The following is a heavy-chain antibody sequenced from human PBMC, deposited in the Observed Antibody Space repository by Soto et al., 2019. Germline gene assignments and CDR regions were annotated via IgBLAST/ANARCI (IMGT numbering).Heavy chain of an antibody. CDR2: ISYDGSNK. V-gene: IGHV3-30*18. Sequence: QVQLVESGGGVVQPGRSLRLSCAGSGFTFSSYGMHWVRQAPGKGLEWVAVISYDGSNKYYADSVKGRFTISRDNSKNTLYLQMNSLRAEDTAVYYCANGNAFDIWGQGTMVTVSS. CDR3: ANGNAFDI. J-gene: IGHJ3*02. CDR1: GFTFSSYG.